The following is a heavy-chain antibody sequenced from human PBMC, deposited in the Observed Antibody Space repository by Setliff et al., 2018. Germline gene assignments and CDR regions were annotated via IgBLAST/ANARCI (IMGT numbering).Heavy chain of an antibody. J-gene: IGHJ4*02. D-gene: IGHD2-21*01. V-gene: IGHV3-7*01. CDR3: VRGPRSGIYTGLDWDFDS. CDR2: IKQDGSET. CDR1: GFTFSSYW. Sequence: PGGSLRLSCAASGFTFSSYWINWVRQAPGKGLEWVANIKQDGSETYYADSVKGRFTVSTDSSKNTLYLQMNSLRPEDTAVYYCVRGPRSGIYTGLDWDFDSRGQGTLVTVSS.